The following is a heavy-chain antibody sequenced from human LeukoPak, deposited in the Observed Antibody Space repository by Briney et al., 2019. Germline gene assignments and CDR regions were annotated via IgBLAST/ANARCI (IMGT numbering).Heavy chain of an antibody. D-gene: IGHD3-9*01. CDR2: ISGSGGST. CDR1: GFTFSSYA. Sequence: GGSLRLSCAASGFTFSSYAMSWVRQAPGKGLEWVSAISGSGGSTHYADSVKGRFTISRDNSKNTLYLQMNSLRAEDTAVYYCARDKVYYDILTGYLNWFDPWGQGTLVTVSS. V-gene: IGHV3-23*01. J-gene: IGHJ5*02. CDR3: ARDKVYYDILTGYLNWFDP.